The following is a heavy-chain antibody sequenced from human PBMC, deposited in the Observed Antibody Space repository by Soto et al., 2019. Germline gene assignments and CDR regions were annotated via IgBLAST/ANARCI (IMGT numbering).Heavy chain of an antibody. Sequence: QVQLQESGPGLVKPSQTLSLTCTVSGGSISSGGYYWSWIRQHPGKGLEWIGYIYYSGSTYYNQSLKSRVTISVDTSKNQFSLKLSSVTAADTAVYYCARDYVWGSYRLAAFDIWGQGTMVTVSS. CDR2: IYYSGST. V-gene: IGHV4-31*03. J-gene: IGHJ3*02. D-gene: IGHD3-16*02. CDR1: GGSISSGGYY. CDR3: ARDYVWGSYRLAAFDI.